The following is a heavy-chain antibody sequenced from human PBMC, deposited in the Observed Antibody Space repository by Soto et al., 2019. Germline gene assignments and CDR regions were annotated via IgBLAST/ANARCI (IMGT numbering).Heavy chain of an antibody. V-gene: IGHV3-21*01. D-gene: IGHD2-2*01. J-gene: IGHJ6*02. CDR2: ISSSSSYI. CDR1: GFTFGSYS. CDR3: ARVDCISTSCYDGRYYYYGMDV. Sequence: PGGSLRLSCAASGFTFGSYSMNWVRQAPGKGLEWVSSISSSSSYIYYADSVKGRFTISRDNAKNSLYLQMNSLRAEDTALYYFARVDCISTSCYDGRYYYYGMDVWGQGT.